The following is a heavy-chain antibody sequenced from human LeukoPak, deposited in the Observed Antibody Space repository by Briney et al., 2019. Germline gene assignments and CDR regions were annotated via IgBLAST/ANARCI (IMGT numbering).Heavy chain of an antibody. Sequence: SETLSLTCTVSGGSISSYYWSWIRQPPGKGLEWIGYIYYSGSTNYNPSLKSRVTISVDTSKNQFSLKLSSVTAADTAVYYCARQGGSPSYFDYWGQGTLVTVSS. D-gene: IGHD1-26*01. V-gene: IGHV4-59*01. CDR3: ARQGGSPSYFDY. CDR2: IYYSGST. CDR1: GGSISSYY. J-gene: IGHJ4*02.